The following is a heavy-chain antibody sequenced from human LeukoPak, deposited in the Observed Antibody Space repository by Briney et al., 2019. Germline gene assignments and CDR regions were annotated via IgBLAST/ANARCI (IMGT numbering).Heavy chain of an antibody. Sequence: PGGSLRLSCAASGFTFSSYAMSWVRQAPGKGLEWVSAISGSGGSTYYADSVKGRFTISRDNSKNTLYLQMNSLRAEDTAVYYCAKGLTDCSSTSCFKYNWFDPWGQGTLVTVSS. CDR2: ISGSGGST. J-gene: IGHJ5*02. CDR3: AKGLTDCSSTSCFKYNWFDP. CDR1: GFTFSSYA. V-gene: IGHV3-23*01. D-gene: IGHD2-2*01.